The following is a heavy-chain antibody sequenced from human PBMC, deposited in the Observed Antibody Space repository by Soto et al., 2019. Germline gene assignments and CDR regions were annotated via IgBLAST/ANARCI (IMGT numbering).Heavy chain of an antibody. J-gene: IGHJ5*02. V-gene: IGHV4-4*02. Sequence: SETLSLTCAVSGDSISSTFWWTWFRQSPGKGLEWIGEVYHTGNTRYNPSLKSRVTISVDKPNNQFSLKLTSMTGADTAVYYCATRPPQSVVTLLRFPSWGQGTPVTVSS. CDR3: ATRPPQSVVTLLRFPS. CDR1: GDSISSTFW. CDR2: VYHTGNT. D-gene: IGHD4-4*01.